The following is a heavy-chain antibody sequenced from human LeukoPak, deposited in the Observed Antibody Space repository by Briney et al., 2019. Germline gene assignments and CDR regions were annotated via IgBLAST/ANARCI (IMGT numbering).Heavy chain of an antibody. Sequence: PGGSLRLSCAASGFTFSTYGMNWVRQAPGRGLEWVSSISSSSSYIYYADSVKGRFTISRDNAKNSLYLQMNSLRAEDTAVYYCARDRANSRDDIWGQGTMVTVSS. D-gene: IGHD2/OR15-2a*01. J-gene: IGHJ3*02. CDR3: ARDRANSRDDI. CDR1: GFTFSTYG. V-gene: IGHV3-21*01. CDR2: ISSSSSYI.